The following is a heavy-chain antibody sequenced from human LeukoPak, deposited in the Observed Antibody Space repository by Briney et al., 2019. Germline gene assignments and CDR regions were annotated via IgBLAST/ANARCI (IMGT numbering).Heavy chain of an antibody. CDR3: ARDNSNLDY. CDR1: GFTFSDYY. J-gene: IGHJ4*02. Sequence: GGSLRLSCAASGFTFSDYYMSWIRQAPGKGLEWVSYISSSGSTIYYADSVKGRFTISRDNAKNSLYLQMNRLRADEDTAVYYCARDNSNLDYWGQGTLVTVSS. CDR2: ISSSGSTI. V-gene: IGHV3-11*04. D-gene: IGHD4-11*01.